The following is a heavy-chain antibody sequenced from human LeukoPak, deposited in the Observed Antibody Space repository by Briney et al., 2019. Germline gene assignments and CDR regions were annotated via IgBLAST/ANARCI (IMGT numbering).Heavy chain of an antibody. D-gene: IGHD3-9*01. J-gene: IGHJ4*02. Sequence: ASVKVSCKVSGYTLTELSMHWVRQAPGKGLEWMGGFDPEDGETIYAQKLQGRVTMTEDTSTDTAYMELSSLRSEDTAVYYCVHYDILTGNFDYWGQGTLVTVSS. CDR3: VHYDILTGNFDY. CDR1: GYTLTELS. CDR2: FDPEDGET. V-gene: IGHV1-24*01.